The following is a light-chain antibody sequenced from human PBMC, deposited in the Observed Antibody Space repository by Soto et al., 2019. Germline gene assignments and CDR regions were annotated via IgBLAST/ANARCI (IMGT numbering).Light chain of an antibody. V-gene: IGKV3-20*01. CDR3: QQYGSSPIT. J-gene: IGKJ4*01. CDR2: GAS. CDR1: QSAYSSY. Sequence: ELVLTQSPGTLSLSPGDRATLSCRSSQSAYSSYLSWYQQKPGQAPRLLIYGASNRATGIPDRFSGSGSGTDFTLTISGLEPEDFAVYYCQQYGSSPITFGGGTKVEI.